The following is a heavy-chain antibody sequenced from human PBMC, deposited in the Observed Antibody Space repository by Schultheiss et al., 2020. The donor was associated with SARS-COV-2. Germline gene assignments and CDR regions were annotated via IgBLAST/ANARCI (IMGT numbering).Heavy chain of an antibody. Sequence: SQTLSLTCTVSGGSISSSSYYWGWIRQPPGKGLEWIGSISYSGSPYSPPSLQSRVPLSVAPSPPPFSLPLSSVTAADTAVSSCAIRGAILTFWSGYFYY. V-gene: IGHV4-39*01. D-gene: IGHD2-21*01. CDR1: GGSISSSSYY. CDR3: AIRGAILTFWSGYFYY. J-gene: IGHJ4*03. CDR2: ISYSGSP.